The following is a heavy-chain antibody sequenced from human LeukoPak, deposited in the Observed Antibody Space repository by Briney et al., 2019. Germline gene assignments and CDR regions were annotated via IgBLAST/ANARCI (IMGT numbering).Heavy chain of an antibody. CDR2: IWYDGSYE. D-gene: IGHD2-15*01. J-gene: IGHJ4*02. Sequence: PGRSLRLSCAASGFTFSNYDMHWVRQAPGKGLEWVASIWYDGSYEYYADSVKGRFTISRDNSKNTLLLQMNSLRAEDTAVYYCARAVAPGNYFDYLGQGTLVTVSS. V-gene: IGHV3-33*01. CDR3: ARAVAPGNYFDY. CDR1: GFTFSNYD.